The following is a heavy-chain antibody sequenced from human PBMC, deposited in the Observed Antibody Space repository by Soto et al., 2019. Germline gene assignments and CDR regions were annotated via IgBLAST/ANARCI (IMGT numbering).Heavy chain of an antibody. J-gene: IGHJ3*02. CDR3: ARVGVRYCISTSCQGDAFDI. CDR2: IIPIFATA. D-gene: IGHD2-2*01. CDR1: GGTFSSYA. Sequence: QVQLVQSGAEVKKPGSSVKVSCKASGGTFSSYAISWVRQAPGQGLEWMGGIIPIFATANYAQKFQGSVTITADDYTSTAYTELSSLRSEDTALYYCARVGVRYCISTSCQGDAFDIWGQGRMLTVSS. V-gene: IGHV1-69*12.